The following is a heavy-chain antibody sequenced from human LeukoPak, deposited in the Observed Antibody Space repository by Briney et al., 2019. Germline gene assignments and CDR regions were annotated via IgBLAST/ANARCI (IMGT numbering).Heavy chain of an antibody. Sequence: GGSLRLSCAASGFTFDDYGMSWVRQAPGKGLEWVSFIYSSVTHYSDSVKGRFTISRDNSRNTLFLQMNSLRAEDTAVYYCARGPYYYYYMDVWGKGTTVTVSS. CDR3: ARGPYYYYYMDV. V-gene: IGHV3-66*02. J-gene: IGHJ6*03. CDR2: IYSSVT. CDR1: GFTFDDYG.